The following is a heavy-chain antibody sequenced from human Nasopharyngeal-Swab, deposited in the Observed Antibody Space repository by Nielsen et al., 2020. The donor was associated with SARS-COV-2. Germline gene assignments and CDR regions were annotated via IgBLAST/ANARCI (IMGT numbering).Heavy chain of an antibody. D-gene: IGHD3-10*01. J-gene: IGHJ4*02. Sequence: GGSLRLSCAASGFTFSSYGMHWVRQAPGKGLEWVAVISYDGSNKYYADSVKGRFTISRDNSKNTLYLQMNSLRAEDMAVYYCAKEGGGSGIDYWGQGTLVTVSS. CDR3: AKEGGGSGIDY. V-gene: IGHV3-30*18. CDR1: GFTFSSYG. CDR2: ISYDGSNK.